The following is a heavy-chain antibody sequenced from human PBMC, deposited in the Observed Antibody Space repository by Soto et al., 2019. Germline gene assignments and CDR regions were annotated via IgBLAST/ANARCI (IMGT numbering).Heavy chain of an antibody. Sequence: GGSLRLSCAASGFTFSSYAMSWVRQAPGKGLEWVSAISGSGGSTYYADSVKGRFTISRDNSKNTLYLQMNSLRAEDTAVYYCAKDPYCSSTSCYEGGWFDPWGQGTLVTVSS. CDR3: AKDPYCSSTSCYEGGWFDP. CDR2: ISGSGGST. D-gene: IGHD2-2*01. V-gene: IGHV3-23*01. CDR1: GFTFSSYA. J-gene: IGHJ5*02.